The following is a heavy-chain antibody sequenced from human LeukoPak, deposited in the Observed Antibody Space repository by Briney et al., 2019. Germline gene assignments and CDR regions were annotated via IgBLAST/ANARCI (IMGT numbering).Heavy chain of an antibody. CDR1: GGSISSYY. CDR3: ASAVAGTFFDY. CDR2: IYYSGST. J-gene: IGHJ4*02. Sequence: PSETLSLTCTVSGGSISSYYWSWIRQPPGKGLEWIGYIYYSGSTNYNPSLKSRVTISVDTSKNQFSLKLSSVTAADTAVYYCASAVAGTFFDYWGQGTLVTVPS. D-gene: IGHD6-19*01. V-gene: IGHV4-59*01.